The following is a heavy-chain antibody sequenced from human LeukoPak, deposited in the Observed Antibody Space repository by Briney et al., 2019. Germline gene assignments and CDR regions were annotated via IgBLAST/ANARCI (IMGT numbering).Heavy chain of an antibody. CDR3: VQEILYCSGGNCYRGPFEH. Sequence: PSETLSLTCTVSNDSISSGDYYWNWIRQPPGKGLEWIGYIFHRGGTSYNPSLKSRILFSVDTSQNQFSLKLNSVTAADTAVDYCVQEILYCSGGNCYRGPFEHWGQGTLVTVSA. V-gene: IGHV4-30-4*01. CDR1: NDSISSGDYY. D-gene: IGHD2-15*01. J-gene: IGHJ4*02. CDR2: IFHRGGT.